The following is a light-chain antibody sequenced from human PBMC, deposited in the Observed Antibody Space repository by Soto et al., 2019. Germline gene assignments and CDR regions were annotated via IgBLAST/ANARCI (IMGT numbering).Light chain of an antibody. J-gene: IGKJ5*01. CDR2: EVS. CDR1: QSLLHITGETF. V-gene: IGKV2D-29*02. Sequence: DVVMTQTPLSLSVAPGQPASISCKSSQSLLHITGETFLLWYLQKPGQSPQLLIYEVSTRVSGVPDRFSGSGSGTDFTLEISRVETDDGGIYYCMQSTQLPPTFGQGTRLVIE. CDR3: MQSTQLPPT.